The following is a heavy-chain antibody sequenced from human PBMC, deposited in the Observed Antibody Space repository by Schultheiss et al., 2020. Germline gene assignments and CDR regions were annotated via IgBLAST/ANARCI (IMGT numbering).Heavy chain of an antibody. CDR3: ARDADSGSYLGMFDP. Sequence: SETLSLTCTVSGGSISSYYWSWIRQHPGKGLEWIGYIYYSGSTYYNPSLKSRVTISVDTSKNQFSLKLSSVTAADTAVYYCARDADSGSYLGMFDPWGQGTLVTVSS. J-gene: IGHJ5*02. CDR2: IYYSGST. CDR1: GGSISSYY. V-gene: IGHV4-59*06. D-gene: IGHD1-26*01.